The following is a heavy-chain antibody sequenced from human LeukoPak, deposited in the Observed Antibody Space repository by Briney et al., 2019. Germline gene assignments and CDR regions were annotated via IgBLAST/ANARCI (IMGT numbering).Heavy chain of an antibody. Sequence: GESLKISCKGSGYRFTGYWIGWVRPMPGKGLGWMGIIYPGDSATRYSPSFQGQVTISADKSISTAYLQWSSLKASDTAMYYCARQGSYFDYWGQGTLVTVSS. CDR3: ARQGSYFDY. V-gene: IGHV5-51*01. J-gene: IGHJ4*02. CDR2: IYPGDSAT. CDR1: GYRFTGYW.